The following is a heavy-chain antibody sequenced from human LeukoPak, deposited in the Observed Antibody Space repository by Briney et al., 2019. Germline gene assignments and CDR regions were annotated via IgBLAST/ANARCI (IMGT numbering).Heavy chain of an antibody. J-gene: IGHJ6*03. CDR3: VRGSLASGVVVYYYYYLDV. CDR2: ISATRGIT. CDR1: GFNYTSYT. V-gene: IGHV3-48*01. D-gene: IGHD3-3*01. Sequence: GGSLRLSCAASGFNYTSYTMNWVRQAPGMGLEWLSYISATRGITYYADSVKGRFTISRDNAKNSLSLQMDSLRAEDTAVYYCVRGSLASGVVVYYYYYLDVWGKGATVTVSS.